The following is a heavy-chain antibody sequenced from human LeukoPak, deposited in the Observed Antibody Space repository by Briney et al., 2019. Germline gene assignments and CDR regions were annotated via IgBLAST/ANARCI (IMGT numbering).Heavy chain of an antibody. J-gene: IGHJ4*02. CDR2: ISYRGTT. CDR3: VREHDWGDFDY. D-gene: IGHD3-9*01. CDR1: GGSVTTGRYY. Sequence: MTSETLSLTCTVSGGSVTTGRYYWSWIRQSPREGLEWIGYISYRGTTNYNPSLKSRITISVDTSKNQFSLKVISVTAADTAVYYCVREHDWGDFDYWGQGTLVTVSS. V-gene: IGHV4-61*01.